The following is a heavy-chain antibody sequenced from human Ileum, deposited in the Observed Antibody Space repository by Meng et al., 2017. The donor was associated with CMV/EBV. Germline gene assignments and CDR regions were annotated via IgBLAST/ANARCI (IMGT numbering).Heavy chain of an antibody. Sequence: ASVKVSCKTSGHTFSNDGISWVRQAPGQGLEWMGWISAYNGNTNYAQKFQGRVTTTTDTSTSTGYMELRSLRSDDTAVYYCARIARWGDLSPDYWGQGTLVTVSS. J-gene: IGHJ4*02. CDR2: ISAYNGNT. D-gene: IGHD3-16*02. V-gene: IGHV1-18*04. CDR3: ARIARWGDLSPDY. CDR1: GHTFSNDG.